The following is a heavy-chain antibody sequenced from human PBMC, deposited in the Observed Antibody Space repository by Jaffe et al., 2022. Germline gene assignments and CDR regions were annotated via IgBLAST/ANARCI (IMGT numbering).Heavy chain of an antibody. CDR3: AKVGDVGYCDSDNCYIRYYYMDV. D-gene: IGHD2-2*02. J-gene: IGHJ6*03. CDR2: ITYDGSFK. CDR1: EFTFSSYG. Sequence: QVQVVESGGGVVQPGGSLRLSCAASEFTFSSYGMHWVRQAPGTGLEWVAFITYDGSFKYYADSVKGRFTISRDNSANTLYLQMNSLRADDTAVYYCAKVGDVGYCDSDNCYIRYYYMDVWGKGTTVTVSS. V-gene: IGHV3-30*02.